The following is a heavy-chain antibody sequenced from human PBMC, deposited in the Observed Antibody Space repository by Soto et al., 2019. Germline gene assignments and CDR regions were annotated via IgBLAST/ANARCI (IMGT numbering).Heavy chain of an antibody. D-gene: IGHD3-3*01. CDR1: GFTFSSYA. CDR3: AKAGGDFWSGYFYYYGMDV. J-gene: IGHJ6*02. CDR2: ISGSGGST. V-gene: IGHV3-23*01. Sequence: GGSLRLSCAASGFTFSSYAMSWVRQAPGKGLEWVSAISGSGGSTYYADSVKGRFTISRDNSKNTLYLQMNSLRAEDTAVYYCAKAGGDFWSGYFYYYGMDVWGQGTTVTVS.